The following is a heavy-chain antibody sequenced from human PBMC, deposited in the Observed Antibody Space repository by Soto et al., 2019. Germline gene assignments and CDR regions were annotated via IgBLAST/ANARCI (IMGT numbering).Heavy chain of an antibody. D-gene: IGHD3-10*01. CDR3: VRDLDGAGGYYTDY. CDR1: GYTFSIYG. J-gene: IGHJ4*02. V-gene: IGHV1-18*01. Sequence: QIQLVQSGAEVKKPGASVKVSCKASGYTFSIYGINWVRQAPGQGLEWMGWTRPNNGNTKYAQHLQGRVTMTTDTSSSTSYMELGSLRRDDTAVYYCVRDLDGAGGYYTDYWGQGTLVTVSS. CDR2: TRPNNGNT.